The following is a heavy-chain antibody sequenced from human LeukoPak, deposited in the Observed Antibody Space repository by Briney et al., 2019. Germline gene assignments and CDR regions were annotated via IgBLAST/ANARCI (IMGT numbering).Heavy chain of an antibody. V-gene: IGHV3-7*03. CDR2: IKEDGTET. D-gene: IGHD5-24*01. CDR3: AKEGRSLQTY. CDR1: GFIFGDHY. J-gene: IGHJ4*02. Sequence: GGSLRLSCVASGFIFGDHYMDWVRQAPGKGLEWVANIKEDGTETYYVDSVKGRFTISRDNAKNSLYLQMNSLRVEDTAAYYCAKEGRSLQTYWGQGTLVTVSS.